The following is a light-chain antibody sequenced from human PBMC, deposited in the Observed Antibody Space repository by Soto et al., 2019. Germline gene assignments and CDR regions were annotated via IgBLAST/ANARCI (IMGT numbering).Light chain of an antibody. V-gene: IGLV2-14*01. J-gene: IGLJ2*01. Sequence: QSGLTQPASVSGSPGQSITISCTGTSSDIGGYIYVSWYQQHPGKAPKLMIFEVSNRPSGVSNRFSGSKSGDTASLTISGLQAEDEADYYCTSYTSSSTVLFGGGTKVTVL. CDR3: TSYTSSSTVL. CDR2: EVS. CDR1: SSDIGGYIY.